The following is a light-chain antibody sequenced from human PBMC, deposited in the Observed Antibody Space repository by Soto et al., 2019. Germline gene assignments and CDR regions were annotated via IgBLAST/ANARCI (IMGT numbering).Light chain of an antibody. CDR1: QSVGRT. Sequence: EIVMTQSPATLSVSPGEGLTLSCRASQSVGRTLAWYQQKPGQAPRLLIYDASNRATGIPARFSGSGSGTDFTLTISSLEPEDFAVYFCQQRGNWWTFGQGTKVDIK. V-gene: IGKV3-11*01. J-gene: IGKJ1*01. CDR3: QQRGNWWT. CDR2: DAS.